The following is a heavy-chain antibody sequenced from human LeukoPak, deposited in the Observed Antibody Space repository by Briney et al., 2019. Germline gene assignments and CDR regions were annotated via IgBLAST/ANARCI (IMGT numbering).Heavy chain of an antibody. J-gene: IGHJ3*02. D-gene: IGHD6-13*01. CDR2: INHSGST. CDR1: GGAFSGYY. Sequence: PSETLSLTCAVYGGAFSGYYWSWIRQPPGKGLEWIGEINHSGSTHYNPSLKSRVTISVDTSRNQFSLKLSSVTAADTAVYYCARWQQLTDAFDIWGQGTMVTVSS. V-gene: IGHV4-34*01. CDR3: ARWQQLTDAFDI.